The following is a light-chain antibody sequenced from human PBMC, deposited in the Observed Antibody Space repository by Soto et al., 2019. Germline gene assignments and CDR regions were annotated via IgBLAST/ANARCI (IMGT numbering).Light chain of an antibody. J-gene: IGKJ1*01. CDR2: AAS. Sequence: EIVMTQSPATLSVSPGETATLSCRASQRISSNLAWYQQKPGQAPRLLIYAASTRATGLPARFSGSGSGTEFTLTISSLQSEDFAVYFCQQYNNWPLTFXQGTKADIK. CDR1: QRISSN. CDR3: QQYNNWPLT. V-gene: IGKV3-15*01.